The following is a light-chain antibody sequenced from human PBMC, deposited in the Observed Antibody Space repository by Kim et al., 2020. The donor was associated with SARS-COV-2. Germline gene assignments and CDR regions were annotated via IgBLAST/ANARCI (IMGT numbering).Light chain of an antibody. V-gene: IGKV3-15*01. J-gene: IGKJ1*01. CDR2: DAS. Sequence: EIVMTQSPATLSVSPGERATLSCRASQSISNNLAWFQQKPGQAPRLLIYDASTRATGILARFSGSGSGTEFTLTISSLQSEDFAVYYCQQYNMWPRTFGQGTKVEIK. CDR3: QQYNMWPRT. CDR1: QSISNN.